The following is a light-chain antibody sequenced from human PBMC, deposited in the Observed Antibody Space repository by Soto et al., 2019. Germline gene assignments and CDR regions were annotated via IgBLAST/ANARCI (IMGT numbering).Light chain of an antibody. Sequence: QTVLTQSPSASASLGASVKLTCTLSSGHSSYAIAWHQKQPGKGPRYLMDLNNDGSHTKGDGIPDRFSGSSSGADRFLIISCLQSEDDADDYCLTWGTGFQFFGCGTKLTVL. CDR1: SGHSSYA. J-gene: IGLJ2*01. V-gene: IGLV4-69*01. CDR2: LNNDGSH. CDR3: LTWGTGFQF.